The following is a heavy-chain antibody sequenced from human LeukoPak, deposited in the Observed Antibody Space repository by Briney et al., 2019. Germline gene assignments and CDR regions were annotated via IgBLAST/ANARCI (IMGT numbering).Heavy chain of an antibody. Sequence: GGSLRLSCATSGFNFNRRGMNWVRHPPGKGLEWVSYISPRSETIYYAESVKGRFTVSRDDSKDSLYLQMHTLRAEDTAVYYCARIDGPTVFTYYMDLWGKGTTVTVAS. CDR2: ISPRSETI. CDR3: ARIDGPTVFTYYMDL. J-gene: IGHJ6*03. D-gene: IGHD3-16*01. V-gene: IGHV3-48*04. CDR1: GFNFNRRG.